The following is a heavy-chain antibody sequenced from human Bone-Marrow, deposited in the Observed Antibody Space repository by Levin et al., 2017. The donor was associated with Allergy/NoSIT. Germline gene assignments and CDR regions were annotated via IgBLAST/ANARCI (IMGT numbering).Heavy chain of an antibody. CDR2: FFYSGST. V-gene: IGHV4-39*01. CDR1: GGSFRSDHYY. Sequence: SETLSLICNFSGGSFRSDHYYWAWIRQPPGKGLEWLGSFFYSGSTYYNPSLRGRLTLFLDVSDSQFPLMLTPVTAADTAVYYCVRHGARCEYFDDVFDPWGQGTAVTVS. CDR3: VRHGARCEYFDDVFDP. D-gene: IGHD2/OR15-2a*01. J-gene: IGHJ3*01.